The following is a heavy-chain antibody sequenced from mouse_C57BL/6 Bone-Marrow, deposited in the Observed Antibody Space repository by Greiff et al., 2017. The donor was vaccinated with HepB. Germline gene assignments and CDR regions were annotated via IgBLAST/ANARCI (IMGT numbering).Heavy chain of an antibody. Sequence: EVQRVESEGGLVQPGSSMKLSCTASGFTFSDYYMAWVRQVPEKGLEWVANINYDGSSTYYLDSLKSRFIISRGNAKNILYLQMSSLKSEDTATYYCARAVGAWFAYWGQGTLVTVSA. CDR1: GFTFSDYY. CDR2: INYDGSST. D-gene: IGHD1-1*02. CDR3: ARAVGAWFAY. J-gene: IGHJ3*01. V-gene: IGHV5-16*01.